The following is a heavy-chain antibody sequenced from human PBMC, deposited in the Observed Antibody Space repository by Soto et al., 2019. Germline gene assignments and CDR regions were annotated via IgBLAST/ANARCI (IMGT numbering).Heavy chain of an antibody. CDR3: TTGGIAAAGLYYYYYGMDV. V-gene: IGHV3-15*07. CDR2: IKSKTDGGTT. D-gene: IGHD6-13*01. Sequence: EVQLVESGGGLVKPGGSLRLSCAASGVTFSNAWMNWVRQAPGKGLEWVGRIKSKTDGGTTDYAAPVKGRFTISRDDSKNTLYLQMNSLKTEDTAVYYCTTGGIAAAGLYYYYYGMDVWGQGTTVTVSS. CDR1: GVTFSNAW. J-gene: IGHJ6*02.